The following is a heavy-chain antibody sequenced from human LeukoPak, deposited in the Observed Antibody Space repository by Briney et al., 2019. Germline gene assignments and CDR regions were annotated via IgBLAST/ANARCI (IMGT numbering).Heavy chain of an antibody. D-gene: IGHD3-9*01. Sequence: PGGSLRLSCAASGFTFSSYSMNWVRQAPGKGLEWVSSISSSSSYIYYADSVKGRFTISRDNAKNSLYLQMNSLRAEDTAVYYCARVATNNGRYFDWFEVWGKGTTVTISS. CDR1: GFTFSSYS. CDR3: ARVATNNGRYFDWFEV. V-gene: IGHV3-21*01. CDR2: ISSSSSYI. J-gene: IGHJ6*04.